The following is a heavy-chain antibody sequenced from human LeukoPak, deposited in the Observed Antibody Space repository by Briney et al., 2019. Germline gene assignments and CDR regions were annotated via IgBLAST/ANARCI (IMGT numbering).Heavy chain of an antibody. CDR2: IKQDGSEK. V-gene: IGHV3-7*01. CDR3: AKSIVVVPAAMALDR. J-gene: IGHJ5*02. Sequence: QPGGSLRLSCVVSGFTFSSYWMSWVRQAPGKGLEWVANIKQDGSEKHYVDSVKGRFTISRDNAKNSLYLQMNSLRAEDTAVYYCAKSIVVVPAAMALDRWGQGTLVTVSS. D-gene: IGHD2-2*01. CDR1: GFTFSSYW.